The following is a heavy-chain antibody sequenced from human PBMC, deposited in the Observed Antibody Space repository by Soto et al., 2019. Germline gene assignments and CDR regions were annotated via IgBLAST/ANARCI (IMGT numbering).Heavy chain of an antibody. CDR2: ISASGVTS. J-gene: IGHJ4*02. D-gene: IGHD2-2*01. V-gene: IGHV3-23*01. CDR3: AKRLPAAPFDD. Sequence: EVYLLESGGGLVQPGGSLRLSCAASGFTFNSYDIHWVRQAPGKGLEWVSGISASGVTSNDADSVKGRFTISRDNSKNTLYLQMNSLRDGDTAVYYCAKRLPAAPFDDWGQGILVTVSS. CDR1: GFTFNSYD.